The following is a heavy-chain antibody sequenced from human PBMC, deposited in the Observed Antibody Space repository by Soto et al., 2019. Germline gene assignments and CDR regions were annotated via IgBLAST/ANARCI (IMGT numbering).Heavy chain of an antibody. CDR2: IYYSGST. V-gene: IGHV4-31*03. D-gene: IGHD6-13*01. CDR3: ARDEAASGTYFDY. CDR1: GGSISSGGYY. J-gene: IGHJ4*02. Sequence: QVQLQESGPGLVKPSQTLSLTCTVSGGSISSGGYYWSWIRQHPGKGLEWIGYIYYSGSTYYNPSLTSRVTISLDTSKNQFSLKLSSVTAADTAVYYCARDEAASGTYFDYWGQGTLVTVSS.